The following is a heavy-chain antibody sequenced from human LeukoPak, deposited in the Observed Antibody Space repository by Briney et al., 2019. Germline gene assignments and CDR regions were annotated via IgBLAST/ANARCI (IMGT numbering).Heavy chain of an antibody. J-gene: IGHJ3*02. CDR3: ARARGWPASGDAFDI. D-gene: IGHD6-19*01. CDR1: GGSFSGYY. V-gene: IGHV4-34*01. Sequence: PSETLSLTCAVYGGSFSGYYWSWIRQPPGKGLEWIGEINHSGSTNYNPSLKSRVTISVDTSKNQFSLKLGSVTAADTAVYYCARARGWPASGDAFDIWGQGTMVTVSS. CDR2: INHSGST.